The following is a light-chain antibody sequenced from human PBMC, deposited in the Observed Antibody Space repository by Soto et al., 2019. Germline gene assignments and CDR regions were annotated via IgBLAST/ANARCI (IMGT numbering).Light chain of an antibody. CDR1: SSDVGGYDY. CDR2: DVN. CDR3: ASYTSSSSWV. V-gene: IGLV2-14*01. J-gene: IGLJ3*02. Sequence: QSALTQPASVSGSPGQSITISCTGTSSDVGGYDYVSWYQQHPGKAPHLMIYDVNSRPSGVSNRFSGSKSGDTASLTISGVQAEDEADYFCASYTSSSSWVFGGGTKLTVL.